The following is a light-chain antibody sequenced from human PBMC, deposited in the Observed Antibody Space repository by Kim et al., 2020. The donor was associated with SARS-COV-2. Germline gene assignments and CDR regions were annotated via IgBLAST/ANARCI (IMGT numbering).Light chain of an antibody. CDR2: EVT. CDR3: SSYAGTNNPYV. V-gene: IGLV2-8*01. Sequence: QWTTISCTGTSSDVGGYNYVSWYQQHPGKAPKLMIYEVTERPSGVPNRFSGSKSGNTASLTVSGLQAEDEADYYCSSYAGTNNPYVFGTGTKAPS. J-gene: IGLJ1*01. CDR1: SSDVGGYNY.